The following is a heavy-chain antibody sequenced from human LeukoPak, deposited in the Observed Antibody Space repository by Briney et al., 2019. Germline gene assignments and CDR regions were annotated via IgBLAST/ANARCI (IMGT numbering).Heavy chain of an antibody. CDR3: ARETYYYDSSGYPSYYFDY. CDR1: GFTFSSYS. Sequence: PGGSLRLSCAASGFTFSSYSMNWVRQAPGKGLEWVSSISSSSSYIYYADSVKGRFTISRDNAKNSLYLHMNSLRAEDTAVYHCARETYYYDSSGYPSYYFDYWGQGTLVTVSS. CDR2: ISSSSSYI. J-gene: IGHJ4*02. V-gene: IGHV3-21*01. D-gene: IGHD3-22*01.